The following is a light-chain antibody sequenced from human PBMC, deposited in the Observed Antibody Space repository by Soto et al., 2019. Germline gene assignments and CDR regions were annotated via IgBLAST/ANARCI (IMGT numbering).Light chain of an antibody. CDR1: SSDVGGSGL. CDR2: EGF. Sequence: QSALTQPASVSGSPAQSINISCTGSSSDVGGSGLVSWYQFHPGKAPKLLIFEGFKRPSGVSNRFSGSKSGSTASLTISGLQTEDEADYYCCSYAGRSTWDVVFGGGTKVTVL. V-gene: IGLV2-23*01. CDR3: CSYAGRSTWDVV. J-gene: IGLJ2*01.